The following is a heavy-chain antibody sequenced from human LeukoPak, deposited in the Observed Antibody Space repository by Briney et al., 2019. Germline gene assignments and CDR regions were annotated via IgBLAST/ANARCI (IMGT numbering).Heavy chain of an antibody. CDR3: ARDRGQQWLDGEWFDP. CDR1: GYTFTSYG. CDR2: ISAYNGNT. Sequence: ASVKVSCKASGYTFTSYGISWVRQAPGQGLEWMGWISAYNGNTDYAQKLQGRVTMTTDTSTSTAYMELRSLRSDDTAVYYCARDRGQQWLDGEWFDPWGQGTLVTVSS. D-gene: IGHD6-19*01. J-gene: IGHJ5*02. V-gene: IGHV1-18*01.